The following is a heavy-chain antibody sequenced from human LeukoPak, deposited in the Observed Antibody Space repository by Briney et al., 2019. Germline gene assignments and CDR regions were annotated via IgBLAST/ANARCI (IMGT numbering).Heavy chain of an antibody. CDR1: GFTFSDYW. V-gene: IGHV3-7*01. J-gene: IGHJ4*02. Sequence: GGSLRLSCAVSGFTFSDYWMSWVRQAPGKGLEWVASIKQDGTDKYYVDSVKGRFTISKDNAKDSLYLQMNSLRGEDTAVYYCARANYCFDYWGQGTLVTVSP. CDR3: ARANYCFDY. CDR2: IKQDGTDK.